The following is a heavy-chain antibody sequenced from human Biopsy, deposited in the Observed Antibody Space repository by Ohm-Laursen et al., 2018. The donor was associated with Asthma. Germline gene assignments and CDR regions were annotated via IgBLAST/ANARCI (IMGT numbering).Heavy chain of an antibody. D-gene: IGHD6-19*01. CDR3: ARGDSSGWSQYYFDY. V-gene: IGHV3-53*01. Sequence: GSLRLSCTASGFTVSRDYMFWVRQAPGKGLEWVSVIYSGGTSHTADSVRGRFTTSRDYSKNTLYLQMHSLRAEDTAVYYCARGDSSGWSQYYFDYWGQGTLVTVSS. CDR2: IYSGGTS. J-gene: IGHJ4*02. CDR1: GFTVSRDY.